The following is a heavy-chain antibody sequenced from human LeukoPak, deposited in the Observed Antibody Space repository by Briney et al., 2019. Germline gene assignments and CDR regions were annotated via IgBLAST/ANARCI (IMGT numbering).Heavy chain of an antibody. J-gene: IGHJ4*02. Sequence: GGSLRLSCAASGFTFSSYAMSWVRQAPGKGLEWVSAISGSGGSTYYADSVKGRFSISRDNSKNTLYLQMNSLTVEDTAVYYCARSQSSSLIDYWGQGTLVTVSS. CDR2: ISGSGGST. CDR1: GFTFSSYA. D-gene: IGHD6-13*01. V-gene: IGHV3-23*01. CDR3: ARSQSSSLIDY.